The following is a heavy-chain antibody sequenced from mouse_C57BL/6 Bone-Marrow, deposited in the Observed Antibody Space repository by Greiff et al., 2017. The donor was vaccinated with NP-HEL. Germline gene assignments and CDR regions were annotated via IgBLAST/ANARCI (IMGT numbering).Heavy chain of an antibody. J-gene: IGHJ3*01. CDR3: TRRRTGTGFAY. V-gene: IGHV1-15*01. Sequence: QVQLQQSGAELVRPGASVTLSCKASGYTFTDYEMHWVKQTPVHGLEWIGAIDPETGGTAYNQKFKGKAILTADKSSSTAYMELRSLTSEDSAVYYCTRRRTGTGFAYWGQGTLVTVSA. D-gene: IGHD4-1*01. CDR1: GYTFTDYE. CDR2: IDPETGGT.